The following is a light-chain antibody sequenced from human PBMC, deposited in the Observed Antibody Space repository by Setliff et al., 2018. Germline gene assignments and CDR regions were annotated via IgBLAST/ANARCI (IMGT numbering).Light chain of an antibody. CDR3: SSYTSSSTPWV. J-gene: IGLJ3*02. V-gene: IGLV2-14*03. Sequence: QSALPQPASVSGSPGQSITISCTGTSSDVGGYNYVSWDQQHPGKAPKLMIYDVSNRPSGVSNRFSGSKSGNTASLTISGLQAEDEADYYCSSYTSSSTPWVFGGGTKVTVL. CDR2: DVS. CDR1: SSDVGGYNY.